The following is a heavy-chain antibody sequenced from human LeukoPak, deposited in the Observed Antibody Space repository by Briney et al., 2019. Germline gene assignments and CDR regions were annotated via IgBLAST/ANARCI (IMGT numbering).Heavy chain of an antibody. D-gene: IGHD3-22*01. CDR3: ARDGFSSGYPYDAFDI. J-gene: IGHJ3*02. V-gene: IGHV3-53*01. CDR2: VYSGGST. Sequence: PGRSLRLSCAASGFTVSSNYMSWVRQAPGKGLEWVSVVYSGGSTYYADSVKGRFTISRDNSKNTLYLQMNSLRAEDTAVYYCARDGFSSGYPYDAFDILGQGTMVTVSS. CDR1: GFTVSSNY.